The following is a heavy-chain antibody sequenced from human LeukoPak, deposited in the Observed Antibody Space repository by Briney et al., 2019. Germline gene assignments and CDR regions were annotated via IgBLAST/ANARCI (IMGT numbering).Heavy chain of an antibody. CDR1: GGSFSGYY. V-gene: IGHV4-34*01. D-gene: IGHD1-26*01. CDR2: INHSGST. CDR3: ARRMRHLGIVGARTFGY. J-gene: IGHJ4*02. Sequence: SETLSLTCAVYGGSFSGYYWSWIRQPPGKGLEWIGEINHSGSTNYNPSLKSRVTISVDTSKNQFSLKLSSVTAADTAVYYCARRMRHLGIVGARTFGYWGQGTLVTVSS.